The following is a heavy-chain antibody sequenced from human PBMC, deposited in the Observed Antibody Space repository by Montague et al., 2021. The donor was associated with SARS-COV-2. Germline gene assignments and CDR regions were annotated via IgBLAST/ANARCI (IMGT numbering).Heavy chain of an antibody. CDR2: IYYTGST. J-gene: IGHJ5*02. D-gene: IGHD3-16*01. CDR1: GGSIRNYF. V-gene: IGHV4-59*12. CDR3: ARAIGAPENWFDP. Sequence: SETLSLTCTVSGGSIRNYFWSWIRQPPGKGLEWIGYIYYTGSTNYNPSLKSRVTMSISMSENQFSLKLNSATAADTAVYYCARAIGAPENWFDPWGQGTLVTVSS.